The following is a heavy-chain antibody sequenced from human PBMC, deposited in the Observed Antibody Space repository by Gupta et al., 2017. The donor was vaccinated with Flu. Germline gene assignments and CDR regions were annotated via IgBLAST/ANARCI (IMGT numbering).Heavy chain of an antibody. CDR2: ISSSSSYI. V-gene: IGHV3-21*01. J-gene: IGHJ4*02. CDR3: ARESDHMTTFTFDY. D-gene: IGHD3-16*01. Sequence: EVQLVESGGGLVKPGGSLRLSCAASGFTFSSYSMNWVRQAPGKGLEWVSSISSSSSYIYYADSVKGRFTISRDNAKNSLYLQMNSLRAEDTAVYYCARESDHMTTFTFDYWGQGTLVTVSS. CDR1: GFTFSSYS.